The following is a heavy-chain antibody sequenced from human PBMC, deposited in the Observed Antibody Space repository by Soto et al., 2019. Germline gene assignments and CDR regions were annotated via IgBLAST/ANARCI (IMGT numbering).Heavy chain of an antibody. CDR1: GFTFSSYA. V-gene: IGHV3-23*01. CDR2: ISGSGGST. Sequence: PGGSLRLSCAASGFTFSSYAMSWVRQAPGKGLEWVSAISGSGGSTYYADSVKGRFTISRDNSKNTLYLQMNSLRAEDTAVYYCAKGIDYRSGGSCYSEYYYYYMDVWGKGTTVTVSS. D-gene: IGHD2-15*01. CDR3: AKGIDYRSGGSCYSEYYYYYMDV. J-gene: IGHJ6*03.